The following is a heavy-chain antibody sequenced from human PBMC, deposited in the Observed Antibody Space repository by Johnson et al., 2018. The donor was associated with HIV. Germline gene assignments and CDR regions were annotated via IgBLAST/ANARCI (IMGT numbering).Heavy chain of an antibody. J-gene: IGHJ3*02. CDR2: VYSTFGT. Sequence: VQLVESGGGLVQPGRSLRLSCAASGFTFAVYSTFGTYYADSVRGRFTISTDNSKNTLYLQMNSLRREDTAVYYCARGVRNSYGYLLGTFDIWGQGTMVTVSS. CDR1: GFT. D-gene: IGHD5-18*01. CDR3: ARGVRNSYGYLLGTFDI. V-gene: IGHV3-66*02.